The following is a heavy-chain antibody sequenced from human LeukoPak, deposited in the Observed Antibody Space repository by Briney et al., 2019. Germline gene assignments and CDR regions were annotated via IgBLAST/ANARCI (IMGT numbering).Heavy chain of an antibody. CDR2: IFDGGTT. CDR1: GVTFSTIY. CDR3: ARHCSGGTCPFDY. D-gene: IGHD2-15*01. V-gene: IGHV3-66*04. J-gene: IGHJ4*02. Sequence: TGGSLRLSCATSGVTFSTIYMSWVRQAPGKGVEWVSVIFDGGTTYYADSVKGRFTISRDTSTKTLNLQMDSLRAEDTAVYYCARHCSGGTCPFDYWGQGTLVTVSS.